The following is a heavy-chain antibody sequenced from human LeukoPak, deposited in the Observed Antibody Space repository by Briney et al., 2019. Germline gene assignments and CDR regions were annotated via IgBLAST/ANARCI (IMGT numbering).Heavy chain of an antibody. D-gene: IGHD3-10*01. CDR1: GYSFITYD. J-gene: IGHJ4*02. V-gene: IGHV1-18*01. CDR3: ATTGVMVRGVSYYFDY. Sequence: GASMKVSCKTSGYSFITYDMNWLRQAPGQGLEWMGRINTYNGNTNFAENLQGRVTMTTDTSTSTAYMELRSLRSDDTAVYYCATTGVMVRGVSYYFDYWGQGTLVTVSS. CDR2: INTYNGNT.